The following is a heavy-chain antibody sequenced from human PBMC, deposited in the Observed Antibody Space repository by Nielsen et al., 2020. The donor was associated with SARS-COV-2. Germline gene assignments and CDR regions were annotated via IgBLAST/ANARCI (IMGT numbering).Heavy chain of an antibody. CDR3: ASRYSYDPMAFDI. CDR2: ISSSGSTI. V-gene: IGHV3-11*01. CDR1: GFTFSDYY. J-gene: IGHJ3*02. D-gene: IGHD5-18*01. Sequence: GGSLRLSCAASGFTFSDYYMSWIRQAPGKGLEWVSYISSSGSTIYYADSVKGRFTISRDNAKNSLYLQMNSLRAEDTAMYYCASRYSYDPMAFDIWGQGTMVTVSS.